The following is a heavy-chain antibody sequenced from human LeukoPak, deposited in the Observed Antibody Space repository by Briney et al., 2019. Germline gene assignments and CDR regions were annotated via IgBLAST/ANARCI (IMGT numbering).Heavy chain of an antibody. CDR1: GGSTSIYY. V-gene: IGHV4-4*07. J-gene: IGHJ5*02. D-gene: IGHD3-10*01. Sequence: SETLSLTRTVSGGSTSIYYWSCIRQPAGKGLEWIGRIYTSVSTNYNPSLKSRVTMSVDTSKNQFSLKLSSVTAADTAVYYCARDLILNFYGSGSYYNVVDPWGQGTLATVSS. CDR3: ARDLILNFYGSGSYYNVVDP. CDR2: IYTSVST.